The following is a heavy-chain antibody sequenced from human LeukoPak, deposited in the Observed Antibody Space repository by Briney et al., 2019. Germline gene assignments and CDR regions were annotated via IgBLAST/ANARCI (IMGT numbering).Heavy chain of an antibody. J-gene: IGHJ5*02. V-gene: IGHV4-4*07. Sequence: PSETLSLTCTVSGGSISSYYWSWIRQPAGKGLEWIGRICTSGSTNYNPSLKSRVTMSVDTSKNQFSLKLSSVTAADTAVYYCARDWVRRSSRGTTHWFDPWGQGTLVTVSS. CDR3: ARDWVRRSSRGTTHWFDP. D-gene: IGHD3-10*01. CDR2: ICTSGST. CDR1: GGSISSYY.